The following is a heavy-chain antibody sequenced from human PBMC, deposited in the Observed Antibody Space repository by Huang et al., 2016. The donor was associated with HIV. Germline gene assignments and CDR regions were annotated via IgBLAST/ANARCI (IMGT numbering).Heavy chain of an antibody. CDR3: ARMFWSGYSRFKNWFDP. D-gene: IGHD3-3*01. CDR2: IKHGGNT. CDR1: DGSFNSYY. V-gene: IGHV4-34*01. Sequence: QVQLQQWGAGLLKPSETLSLSCVVYDGSFNSYYWSWVRQSPGKGLEWIEEIKHGGNTNYNPSFKMRVIMSVDTSKNQFSLNLTSVTAADTAVYYCARMFWSGYSRFKNWFDPWGQGTLVTVSS. J-gene: IGHJ5*02.